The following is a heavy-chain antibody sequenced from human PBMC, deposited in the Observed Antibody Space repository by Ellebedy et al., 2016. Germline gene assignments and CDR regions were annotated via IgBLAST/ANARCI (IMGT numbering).Heavy chain of an antibody. CDR2: ISGKDGST. V-gene: IGHV3-23*01. CDR3: ARDGLGSHSYGNQGRIWVENWFDP. J-gene: IGHJ5*02. CDR1: GFTFNTYA. Sequence: GESLKISCAASGFTFNTYAMSWVRRAPGKGLEWVSGISGKDGSTFYADSVKGRFTISRDNLKSTLFLQMNSLRGEDTAIYYCARDGLGSHSYGNQGRIWVENWFDPWGQGTLVTVSS. D-gene: IGHD1-26*01.